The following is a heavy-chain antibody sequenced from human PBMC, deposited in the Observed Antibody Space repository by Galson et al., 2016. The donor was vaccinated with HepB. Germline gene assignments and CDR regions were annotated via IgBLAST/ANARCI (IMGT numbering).Heavy chain of an antibody. CDR3: TTWLSHHFDY. CDR2: IDGPTPNT. Sequence: SLRLSCAASGFTFRNYALSWVRWAPGKGLEWVSHIDGPTPNTHYADSVRGRFSIYRDNSRDTLYLQMDSLTAKDSAIYYCTTWLSHHFDYWGQGTRVTVSS. CDR1: GFTFRNYA. J-gene: IGHJ4*02. V-gene: IGHV3-23*01. D-gene: IGHD6-19*01.